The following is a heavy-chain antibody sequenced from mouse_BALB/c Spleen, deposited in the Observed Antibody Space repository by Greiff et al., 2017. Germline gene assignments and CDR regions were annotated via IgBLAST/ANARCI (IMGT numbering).Heavy chain of an antibody. Sequence: VKLMESGPGLVAPSQSLSITCTVSGFSLTGYGVNWVRQPPGKGLEWLGMIWGDGSTDYNSALKSRLSISKDNSKSQVFLKMNSLQTDDTARYYVARGGAYYGSSYEEFAYWGEGTLVTVSA. J-gene: IGHJ3*01. CDR3: ARGGAYYGSSYEEFAY. V-gene: IGHV2-6-7*01. D-gene: IGHD1-1*01. CDR1: GFSLTGYG. CDR2: IWGDGST.